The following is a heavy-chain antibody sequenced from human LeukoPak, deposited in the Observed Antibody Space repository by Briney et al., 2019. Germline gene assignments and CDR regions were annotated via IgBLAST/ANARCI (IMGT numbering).Heavy chain of an antibody. D-gene: IGHD3-9*01. Sequence: SVKVSCKASGYTFTSYGISWVRQAPGQGLEWMGWISAYNGNTNYAQKLQGRVTMTTDTSTSTAYMELRSLRSDDTAVYYCARSDFDWLLAAPNWFDPWGQGTLVTVSS. CDR1: GYTFTSYG. J-gene: IGHJ5*02. V-gene: IGHV1-18*01. CDR2: ISAYNGNT. CDR3: ARSDFDWLLAAPNWFDP.